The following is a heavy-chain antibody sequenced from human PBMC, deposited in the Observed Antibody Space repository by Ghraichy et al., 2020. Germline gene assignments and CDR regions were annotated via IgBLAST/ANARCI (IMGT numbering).Heavy chain of an antibody. D-gene: IGHD1-26*01. CDR1: GFTFSSYA. J-gene: IGHJ4*02. CDR3: AKGGIVGANRN. Sequence: GGSLRLSCAASGFTFSSYAMSWVRQAPGKGLEWVSAISVGGGSTYYADSVKGRFTISRDTSKNTLNLQMNSLRAEDTAMYYCAKGGIVGANRNWGQGTLVTVSS. CDR2: ISVGGGST. V-gene: IGHV3-23*01.